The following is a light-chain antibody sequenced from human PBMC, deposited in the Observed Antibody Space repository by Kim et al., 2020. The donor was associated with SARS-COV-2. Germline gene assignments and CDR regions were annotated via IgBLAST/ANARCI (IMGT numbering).Light chain of an antibody. CDR3: KQYNNWPGT. CDR1: QSVISN. CDR2: GAA. Sequence: VSPGERATLSCRAGQSVISNLAWDQQKPGQAPRLLISGAATRATGIPARFRGSGSGTDFTLTISSLKSEDFAVYYCKQYNNWPGTFGQGTKLDIK. V-gene: IGKV3-15*01. J-gene: IGKJ1*01.